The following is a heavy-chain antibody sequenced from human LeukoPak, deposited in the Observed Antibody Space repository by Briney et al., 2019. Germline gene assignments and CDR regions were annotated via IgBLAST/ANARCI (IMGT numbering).Heavy chain of an antibody. V-gene: IGHV1-46*01. CDR3: ARVGGEGYFDY. D-gene: IGHD3-16*01. CDR1: GYTFTSYY. Sequence: ASVKVSCKASGYTFTSYYMHWLRQAPGQGLEWMGIINPSGGSTSYAQKFQGRVTMTRDTSTSTVYMELSSLRSEDTAVYYCARVGGEGYFDYWGQGTLVTVSS. J-gene: IGHJ4*02. CDR2: INPSGGST.